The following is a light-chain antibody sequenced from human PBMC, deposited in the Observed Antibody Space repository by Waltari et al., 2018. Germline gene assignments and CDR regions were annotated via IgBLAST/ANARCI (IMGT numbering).Light chain of an antibody. CDR3: SSYVSSSTLV. CDR1: TSDVGGYSY. Sequence: QSALTQPASVSGSPGQSITISCTGTTSDVGGYSYVSWYQQHPGKAPKLMIFDVTNRPSGVSNRFSGSKSGNTASLTISGLQAEDEADYYCSSYVSSSTLVFGGGTKVTVL. CDR2: DVT. V-gene: IGLV2-14*01. J-gene: IGLJ3*02.